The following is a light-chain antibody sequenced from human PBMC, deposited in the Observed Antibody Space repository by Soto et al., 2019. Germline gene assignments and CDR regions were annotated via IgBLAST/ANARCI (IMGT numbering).Light chain of an antibody. J-gene: IGKJ2*01. CDR3: QQYNIFVT. Sequence: EIVLTQSPGTLSLSPGDRATLSCRASQSVSSSYLAWYQQKPGQAPGLLIYGASSRATGIPDRFSGSGSGTDFTLTISRLEPDDFATYYCQQYNIFVTFGQGTKLEIK. CDR2: GAS. V-gene: IGKV3-20*01. CDR1: QSVSSSY.